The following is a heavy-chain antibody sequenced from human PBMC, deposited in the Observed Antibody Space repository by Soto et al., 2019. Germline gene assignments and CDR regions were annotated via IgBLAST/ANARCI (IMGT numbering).Heavy chain of an antibody. D-gene: IGHD6-6*01. J-gene: IGHJ4*02. CDR1: GGSFSGYY. Sequence: SETLSLTCAVYGGSFSGYYWSWIRQPPGKGLEWIGEINHSGSTNNNPSLKSRVTISVDKSKNQFSLKVSSVTAADTAVYYCAREGLSSSRWGFDYWGQGTPVTVSS. V-gene: IGHV4-34*01. CDR2: INHSGST. CDR3: AREGLSSSRWGFDY.